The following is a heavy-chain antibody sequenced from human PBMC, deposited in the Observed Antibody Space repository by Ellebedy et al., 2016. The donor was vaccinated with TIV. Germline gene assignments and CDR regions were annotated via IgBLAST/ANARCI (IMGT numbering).Heavy chain of an antibody. J-gene: IGHJ3*02. CDR1: GFTFSTSW. V-gene: IGHV3-74*01. CDR2: INADGSIT. CDR3: ASQRRAFDI. Sequence: GESLKISCAASGFTFSTSWMHWVRQTPGKGLVWVSRINADGSITTYADSVKGRFTISRDNAKNTLYLQMNSLRAEDTAVYYCASQRRAFDIWGQGTMVTVSS.